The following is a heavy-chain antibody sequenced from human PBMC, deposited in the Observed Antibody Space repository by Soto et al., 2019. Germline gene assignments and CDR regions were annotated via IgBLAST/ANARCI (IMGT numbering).Heavy chain of an antibody. V-gene: IGHV4-59*12. Sequence: SETLSLTCAVSGGSFGPNYWSWIRQPRGKGLEWVGYIYYGGSTSYNPSLKSRVTISLETSKSQFSLRLNSVTAADTAVYYCARDLGGWPDYWGQGTLVTVSS. CDR2: IYYGGST. CDR1: GGSFGPNY. D-gene: IGHD2-15*01. J-gene: IGHJ4*02. CDR3: ARDLGGWPDY.